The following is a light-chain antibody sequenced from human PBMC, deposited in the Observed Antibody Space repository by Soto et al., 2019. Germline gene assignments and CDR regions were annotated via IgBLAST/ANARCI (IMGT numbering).Light chain of an antibody. CDR2: DVT. J-gene: IGLJ2*01. Sequence: QSVLTQPASVSGSPGQSVTISCTGTSSDIGGYNYVSWYQQHSGKAPKLMIYDVTNRPSGVSNRFSGSKSGNTASLTISGLQAEDEADYYCSSYTGSNTLVVFGGGTKLTVL. CDR1: SSDIGGYNY. V-gene: IGLV2-14*01. CDR3: SSYTGSNTLVV.